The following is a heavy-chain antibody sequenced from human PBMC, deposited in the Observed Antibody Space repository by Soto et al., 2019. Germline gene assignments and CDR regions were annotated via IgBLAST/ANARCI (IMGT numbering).Heavy chain of an antibody. CDR1: GYTFTSYG. J-gene: IGHJ6*02. Sequence: QVQLVQSGAEVKKPGASVKVSCKASGYTFTSYGISWVRQAPGQGLEWMGWISAYNGSTNHARKLPGRFTMTTDTSTSTAYMELRSLRSDDTAVYYCASSYYGSGTPYYYGMDVWGQGTTVTVSS. CDR3: ASSYYGSGTPYYYGMDV. V-gene: IGHV1-18*01. CDR2: ISAYNGST. D-gene: IGHD3-10*01.